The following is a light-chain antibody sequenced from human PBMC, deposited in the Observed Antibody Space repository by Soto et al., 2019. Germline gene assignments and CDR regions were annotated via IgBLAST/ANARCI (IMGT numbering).Light chain of an antibody. CDR3: RHKSSWPGT. J-gene: IGKJ1*01. Sequence: DIVMTQSPGTLSVSPGERATLSCRASQSVGNNLAWCQQKPGQAPRLLIHGTSTRATGIPARFSRSGSGTEFTLTISSLQTEGLAVFYCRHKSSWPGTFGQGTQVQIK. V-gene: IGKV3-15*01. CDR1: QSVGNN. CDR2: GTS.